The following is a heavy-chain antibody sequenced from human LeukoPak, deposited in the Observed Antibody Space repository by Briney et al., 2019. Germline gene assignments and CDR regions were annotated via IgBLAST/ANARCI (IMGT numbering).Heavy chain of an antibody. CDR3: ARGGAGRTEDDVFDI. D-gene: IGHD1-1*01. V-gene: IGHV3-48*02. CDR1: GFTFSSYS. CDR2: ISGSSGNI. J-gene: IGHJ3*02. Sequence: PGGSLRLSCAASGFTFSSYSMNWVRQAPGKGLEWVSYISGSSGNIDYADSVKGRFTVSRDNAENSLYLQMNSLRDEDTAVYYCARGGAGRTEDDVFDIWGQGTMVTVSS.